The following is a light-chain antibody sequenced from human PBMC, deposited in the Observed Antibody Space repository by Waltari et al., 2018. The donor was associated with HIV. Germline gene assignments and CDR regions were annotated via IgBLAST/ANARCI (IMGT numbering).Light chain of an antibody. Sequence: DIQMTQSPSSLSASVGDSVSITCRASQSVSNKVIWYQQKPGKAPKVLIYDASSLQSGVPSRFVGSGSGTDFTLTINSLQPDDFATYFCQQSYSSPQTFGPGTKVDIK. CDR3: QQSYSSPQT. CDR1: QSVSNK. CDR2: DAS. J-gene: IGKJ3*01. V-gene: IGKV1-39*01.